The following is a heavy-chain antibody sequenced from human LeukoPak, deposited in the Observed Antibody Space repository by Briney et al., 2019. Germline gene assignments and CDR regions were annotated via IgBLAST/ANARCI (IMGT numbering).Heavy chain of an antibody. CDR2: ITSSSNYI. D-gene: IGHD2-2*01. CDR1: GFTFGRYA. Sequence: PGGSLRLSCAASGFTFGRYAMNWVRQAPGKGLEWVSFITSSSNYIYYADSVKGRFTISRDNAKNSLYLQMNSLRAEDTAVYYCARVQSVPAANSFDYWGQGTLVTVSS. J-gene: IGHJ4*02. V-gene: IGHV3-21*01. CDR3: ARVQSVPAANSFDY.